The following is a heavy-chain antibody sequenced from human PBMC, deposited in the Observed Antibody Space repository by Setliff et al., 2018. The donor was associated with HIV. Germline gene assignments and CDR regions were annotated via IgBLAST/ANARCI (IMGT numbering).Heavy chain of an antibody. D-gene: IGHD3-22*01. CDR1: GFTFSDFY. J-gene: IGHJ4*02. Sequence: GGSLRLSCATSGFTFSDFYMAWVRQAAGRGLEWVAYSSGGGTIYYADSVKGRFTISSDNAENSLYLQMDSLKAEDTAVDYCALDSSGSNGGYWGRGTLVTVSS. CDR3: ALDSSGSNGGY. CDR2: SSGGGTI. V-gene: IGHV3-11*01.